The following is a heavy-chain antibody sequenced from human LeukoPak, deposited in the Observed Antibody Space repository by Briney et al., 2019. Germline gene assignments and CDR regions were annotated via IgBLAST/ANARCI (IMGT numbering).Heavy chain of an antibody. J-gene: IGHJ4*02. Sequence: SETLSLTCTVSGGSISSYYWSWIRQPPGKGLEWIGYIYYSGSTNYNPSLKSRVTISVDTSKNQFSLKLSSVTAADTAVYYCARQVRTMWPGYFDYWGQGTLVTVSS. CDR2: IYYSGST. CDR1: GGSISSYY. D-gene: IGHD3-10*02. V-gene: IGHV4-59*08. CDR3: ARQVRTMWPGYFDY.